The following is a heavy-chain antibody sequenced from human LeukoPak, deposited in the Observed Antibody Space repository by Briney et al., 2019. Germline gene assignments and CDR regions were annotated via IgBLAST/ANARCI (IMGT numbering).Heavy chain of an antibody. CDR2: IYYSGHT. Sequence: SETLSLTCTVSGGSISTYSYYWGSVRQPPGKGLEWIGSIYYSGHTYYNPSLKSRVTISVDTSKNQFSLKLSSVTAADTAVYYCARDIDYEGDLWGRGTLVSVSS. D-gene: IGHD4-17*01. V-gene: IGHV4-39*07. CDR3: ARDIDYEGDL. J-gene: IGHJ2*01. CDR1: GGSISTYSYY.